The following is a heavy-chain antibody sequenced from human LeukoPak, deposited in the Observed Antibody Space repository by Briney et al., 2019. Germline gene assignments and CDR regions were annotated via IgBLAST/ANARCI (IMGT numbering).Heavy chain of an antibody. CDR3: ARAYWYDSSGYYAAFDI. D-gene: IGHD3-22*01. V-gene: IGHV4-59*12. CDR1: GGSISNYY. Sequence: SETLSLTCTVSGGSISNYYWSWIRQPPGKGLEWIGSIYYSGSTYYNPSLKSRVTISVDTSKNQFSLKLSSVTAADTAVYYCARAYWYDSSGYYAAFDIWGQGTMVTVSS. CDR2: IYYSGST. J-gene: IGHJ3*02.